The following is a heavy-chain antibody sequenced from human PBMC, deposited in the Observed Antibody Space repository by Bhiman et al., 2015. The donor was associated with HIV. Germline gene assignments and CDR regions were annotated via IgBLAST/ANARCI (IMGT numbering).Heavy chain of an antibody. Sequence: VQLVESGGGLVQPGGSLRLSCAASGFTLRSYEMNWVRQAPGKGLEWVAVMSSDGTYKYYGDSMKGRFTISRDNSKNSLYLQMNSLRPEDTAVYYCARGIAYYYGMDVWGQGTTVTVSS. D-gene: IGHD6-13*01. V-gene: IGHV3-30-3*01. CDR2: MSSDGTYK. CDR3: ARGIAYYYGMDV. CDR1: GFTLRSYE. J-gene: IGHJ6*02.